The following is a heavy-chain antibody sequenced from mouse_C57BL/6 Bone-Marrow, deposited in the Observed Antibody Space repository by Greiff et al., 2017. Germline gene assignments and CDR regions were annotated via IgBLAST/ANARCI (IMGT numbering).Heavy chain of an antibody. J-gene: IGHJ4*01. Sequence: QVQLKESGAELARPGASVKLSCKASGYTFTSYGISWVKQRTGQGLEWIGEIYPRSGNTYSNEKFKGKATLTADKSSSTAYMELRSLSSEDGAVYFCARSGMDYWGQGTSGTVSS. V-gene: IGHV1-81*01. CDR2: IYPRSGNT. CDR1: GYTFTSYG. CDR3: ARSGMDY.